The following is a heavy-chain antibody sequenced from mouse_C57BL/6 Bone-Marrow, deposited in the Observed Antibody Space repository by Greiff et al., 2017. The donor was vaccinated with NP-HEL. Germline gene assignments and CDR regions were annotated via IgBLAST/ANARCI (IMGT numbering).Heavy chain of an antibody. Sequence: EVQLVESGGGLVQPKGSLKLSCAASGFSFNTYAMNWVRQAPGKGLEWVARIRSKSNNYATYYADSVKDRFTISRDDSESMLYLQMNNLKTEDTAMYYCVRQRSTVGYWYFDVWGTGTTVTVSS. CDR2: IRSKSNNYAT. CDR3: VRQRSTVGYWYFDV. V-gene: IGHV10-1*01. D-gene: IGHD1-1*01. J-gene: IGHJ1*03. CDR1: GFSFNTYA.